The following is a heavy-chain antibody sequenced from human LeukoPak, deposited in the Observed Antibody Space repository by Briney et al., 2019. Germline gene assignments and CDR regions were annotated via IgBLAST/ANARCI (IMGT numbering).Heavy chain of an antibody. V-gene: IGHV3-11*01. Sequence: GGSLRLSCAASGFTFSDYYMSWIRQAPGKGLEWVSYISSSGSTIYYADSVKGRFTISRDNAKNSLYLQMNSLRAEDTAVYYCARARRDGYNPVGYFDYWGQGTLVTVSS. J-gene: IGHJ4*02. CDR3: ARARRDGYNPVGYFDY. CDR1: GFTFSDYY. CDR2: ISSSGSTI. D-gene: IGHD5-24*01.